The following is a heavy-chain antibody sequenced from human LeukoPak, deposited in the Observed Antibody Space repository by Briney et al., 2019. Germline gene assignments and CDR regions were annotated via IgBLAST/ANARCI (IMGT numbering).Heavy chain of an antibody. D-gene: IGHD2-8*01. Sequence: ASVKVSCKASGYTFTGYYMHWVRQATGQGLEWMGWINPNSGGTNYAQKFQGRVTMTRDTSISTAYMELSRLRSDDTAVYYCARSRLGVNWFDPWGQGTLVTVSS. CDR2: INPNSGGT. V-gene: IGHV1-2*02. J-gene: IGHJ5*02. CDR3: ARSRLGVNWFDP. CDR1: GYTFTGYY.